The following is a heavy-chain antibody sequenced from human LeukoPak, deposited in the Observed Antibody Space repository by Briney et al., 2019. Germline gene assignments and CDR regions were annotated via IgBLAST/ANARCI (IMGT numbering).Heavy chain of an antibody. Sequence: WETLSLTCTVSGGSISSYYWSWIRQPPGKGLEWIGYNNYSRITNYNPSLKSRVTISVDTSKNQFSLKLSSVTAADTAVYYCARANDYYDSSGYSENAAFDIWGQGTMVTV. D-gene: IGHD3-22*01. CDR3: ARANDYYDSSGYSENAAFDI. CDR2: NNYSRIT. V-gene: IGHV4-59*01. CDR1: GGSISSYY. J-gene: IGHJ3*02.